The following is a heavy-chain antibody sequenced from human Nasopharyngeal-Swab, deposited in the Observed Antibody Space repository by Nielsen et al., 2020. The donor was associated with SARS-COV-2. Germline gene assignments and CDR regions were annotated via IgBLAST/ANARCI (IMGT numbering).Heavy chain of an antibody. J-gene: IGHJ4*02. Sequence: ESLKISCAASGFTFGSYWMSWVRQAPGKGLEWVANIKQDASEKSYVDSVKGRFTISRDNAKNSLYLQMNSLRAEDTAVYYCARVYYGCLESWGQGTLVTVSS. CDR2: IKQDASEK. D-gene: IGHD3-10*01. V-gene: IGHV3-7*01. CDR1: GFTFGSYW. CDR3: ARVYYGCLES.